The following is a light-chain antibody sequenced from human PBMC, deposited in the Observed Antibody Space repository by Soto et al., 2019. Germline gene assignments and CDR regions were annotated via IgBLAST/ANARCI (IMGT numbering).Light chain of an antibody. Sequence: EIVMTQSPATLSVSPGGIATLSCRASQSVSSNLAWYQQKPGQVPRLHIYGTSTRATGIPARLSGSGSGTEFTLTISSLQSEDFAVYYCQQYNNWPFTFGPGTKVDIK. CDR2: GTS. V-gene: IGKV3D-15*01. CDR3: QQYNNWPFT. CDR1: QSVSSN. J-gene: IGKJ3*01.